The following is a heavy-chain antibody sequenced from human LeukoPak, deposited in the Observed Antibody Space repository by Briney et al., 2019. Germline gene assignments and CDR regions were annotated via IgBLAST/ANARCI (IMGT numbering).Heavy chain of an antibody. J-gene: IGHJ4*02. V-gene: IGHV4-34*01. CDR2: INRSGST. CDR1: GFIFTSYA. CDR3: ARGRALFD. Sequence: GSLRLSCAASGFIFTSYAMTWVRQAPGKGLEWIGEINRSGSTNYNPSLKSRVTISEDTSKNQFSLKLSSVTAADTAVYYCARGRALFDWGQGTLVTVSS.